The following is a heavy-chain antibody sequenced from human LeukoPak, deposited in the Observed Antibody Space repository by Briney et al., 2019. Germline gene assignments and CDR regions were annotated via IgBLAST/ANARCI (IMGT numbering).Heavy chain of an antibody. CDR1: GFTFSSYR. CDR2: ISYDGSKK. J-gene: IGHJ4*02. V-gene: IGHV3-30*18. CDR3: GKERASRDDY. Sequence: PGRSLRLSCAAPGFTFSSYRMHWVRQAPGKGLEWVAVISYDGSKKYYADSGKGRFTISRDNPKNALYLQRNSLRAEDTAVYYCGKERASRDDYLGQGTLVTVSS.